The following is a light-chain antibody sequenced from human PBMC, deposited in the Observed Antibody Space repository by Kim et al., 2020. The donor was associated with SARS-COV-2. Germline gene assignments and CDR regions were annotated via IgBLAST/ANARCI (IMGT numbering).Light chain of an antibody. CDR1: QSIGGW. J-gene: IGKJ5*01. V-gene: IGKV1-5*01. Sequence: ASVGDRVTITCRAGQSIGGWLAWYQQKTGKAPKLLIYDAYSVESGVPSRFSGSGSGTEFTLTISSLQPDDSATYYCQHHSTYPITFGQGTRLEIK. CDR2: DAY. CDR3: QHHSTYPIT.